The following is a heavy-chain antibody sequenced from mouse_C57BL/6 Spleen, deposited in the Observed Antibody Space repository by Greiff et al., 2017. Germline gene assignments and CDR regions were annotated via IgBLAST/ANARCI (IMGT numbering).Heavy chain of an antibody. D-gene: IGHD2-5*01. J-gene: IGHJ4*01. Sequence: QVHVKQSGAELARPGASVKMSCKASGYTFTSYTMHWVKQRPGQGLEWIGYINPSSGYTKYNQKFKDKATLTADKSSSTAYMQLSSLTSEDSAVXYCERDSNYPLLSMDYWGQGTSVTVSS. CDR1: GYTFTSYT. V-gene: IGHV1-4*01. CDR2: INPSSGYT. CDR3: ERDSNYPLLSMDY.